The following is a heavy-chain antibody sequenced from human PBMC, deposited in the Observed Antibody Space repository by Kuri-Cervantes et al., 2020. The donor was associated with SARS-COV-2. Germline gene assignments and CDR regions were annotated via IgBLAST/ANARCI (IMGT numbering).Heavy chain of an antibody. CDR1: GYTFTGYY. CDR3: ARDMGTYYYGMDV. V-gene: IGHV1-2*02. J-gene: IGHJ6*02. CDR2: INPNSGGT. Sequence: ASVKVSCKASGYTFTGYYIHWVRQAPGQGLEWMGWINPNSGGTNYAKKFQGRVTMTRDTSTSTAYMELSRLRSDDTVVYYCARDMGTYYYGMDVWGQGTTVTVSS. D-gene: IGHD1-1*01.